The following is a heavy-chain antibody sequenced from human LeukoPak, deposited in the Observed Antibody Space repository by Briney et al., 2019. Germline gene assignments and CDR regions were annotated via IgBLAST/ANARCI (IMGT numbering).Heavy chain of an antibody. J-gene: IGHJ5*02. Sequence: PSETLSLTCTVSGGSISSSSCYWGWIRQPPGKGLEWIGSIYYSGSTYYNPSHKSRVTISVDTSKKQFSLKLSSVTAADTAVYYCARHDYGGVNWFDPWGQGSLVTVSS. CDR3: ARHDYGGVNWFDP. CDR1: GGSISSSSCY. V-gene: IGHV4-39*01. CDR2: IYYSGST. D-gene: IGHD4-23*01.